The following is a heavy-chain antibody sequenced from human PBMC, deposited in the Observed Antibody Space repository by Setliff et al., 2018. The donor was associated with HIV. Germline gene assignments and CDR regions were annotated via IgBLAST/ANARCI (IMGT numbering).Heavy chain of an antibody. J-gene: IGHJ4*02. D-gene: IGHD4-4*01. CDR2: IYYSGNT. V-gene: IGHV4-31*03. CDR3: ARGYSLIDY. Sequence: SETLSLTCSVSGGSISSTDYYWSWVRRHPGKGLEWLGYIYYSGNTYYNPSLKSRVTISLDTSKNHFSLKLSSVTAADTAVYYCARGYSLIDYWGQGTLVTVSS. CDR1: GGSISSTDYY.